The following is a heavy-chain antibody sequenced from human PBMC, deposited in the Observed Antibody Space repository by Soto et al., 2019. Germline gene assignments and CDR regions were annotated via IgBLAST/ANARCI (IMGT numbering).Heavy chain of an antibody. CDR1: GGTFRSYA. Sequence: QVQLVQSGAEVKKPGSSVKVSCKASGGTFRSYAISWLRQAPGQGLEWMGGINPIFGAANYAQNFQDRVTMTAHESTTTAYMKLSSLISENTAVYYCARELFLSGGGYYYMDVWGKGTTVTVSS. J-gene: IGHJ6*03. CDR2: INPIFGAA. D-gene: IGHD3-10*01. CDR3: ARELFLSGGGYYYMDV. V-gene: IGHV1-69*01.